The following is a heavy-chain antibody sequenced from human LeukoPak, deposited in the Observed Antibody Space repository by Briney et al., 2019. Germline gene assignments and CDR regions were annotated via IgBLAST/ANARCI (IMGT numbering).Heavy chain of an antibody. J-gene: IGHJ4*02. CDR1: GFTFSNYA. Sequence: PGGSLRLSCAASGFTFSNYAMSWVRQAPGKGLEWVAGISGTGGSTHYADSVKGRFTISRDNSKNTLYLQMNSLRAEDTAVYYCAKRTGYCSSTSCLLPDYWGQGTLVTVSS. CDR3: AKRTGYCSSTSCLLPDY. CDR2: ISGTGGST. V-gene: IGHV3-23*01. D-gene: IGHD2-2*01.